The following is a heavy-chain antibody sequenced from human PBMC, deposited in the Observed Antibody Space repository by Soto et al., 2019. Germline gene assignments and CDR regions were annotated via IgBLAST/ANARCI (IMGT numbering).Heavy chain of an antibody. D-gene: IGHD3-10*01. J-gene: IGHJ5*02. V-gene: IGHV3-23*01. Sequence: EVQLLESGGGLVQPGGSLRLSCAASGLTFSSSGMSWVRQAPGKGLEWVSGISGSGDSTYYADSVKGRFTISRDNSKNTLFLQMHSLRAEDTAVYYCEIKRDYNWFDPWGQGTLVTVSS. CDR1: GLTFSSSG. CDR3: EIKRDYNWFDP. CDR2: ISGSGDST.